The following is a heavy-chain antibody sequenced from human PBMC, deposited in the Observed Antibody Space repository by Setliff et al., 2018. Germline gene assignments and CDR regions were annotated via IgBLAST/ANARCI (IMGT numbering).Heavy chain of an antibody. Sequence: SVKVSCKASGYTFRNYAFAWVRQAPGQGLEWVGWISVYNGDTNYAQKFQGRVTLTTDTPTSTAYMELRSLTSDDSAFYYCARAPSVELVTIRTNSWFTYWGQGTLVTVSS. CDR1: GYTFRNYA. J-gene: IGHJ4*02. CDR3: ARAPSVELVTIRTNSWFTY. CDR2: ISVYNGDT. D-gene: IGHD5-18*01. V-gene: IGHV1-18*01.